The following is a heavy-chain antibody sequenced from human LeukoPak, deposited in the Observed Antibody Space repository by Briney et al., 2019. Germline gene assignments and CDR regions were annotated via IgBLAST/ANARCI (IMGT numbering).Heavy chain of an antibody. Sequence: SETLSLTCAVYGGSFSGYYWSWIRQPPGKGLEWIGEINHSGSTNYNPSLKSRVTISVDTSENQFSLNLSSVTAADTAVYYCARDAYSSSWYYLDYWGQGALVTVSS. CDR3: ARDAYSSSWYYLDY. D-gene: IGHD6-13*01. CDR2: INHSGST. CDR1: GGSFSGYY. V-gene: IGHV4-34*01. J-gene: IGHJ4*02.